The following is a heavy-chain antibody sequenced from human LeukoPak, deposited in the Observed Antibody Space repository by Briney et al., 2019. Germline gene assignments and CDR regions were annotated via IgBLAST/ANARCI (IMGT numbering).Heavy chain of an antibody. J-gene: IGHJ6*03. CDR2: MNPNSGNT. V-gene: IGHV1-8*01. CDR1: GYTFTSYD. CDR3: ARALSWTTESYYYMDV. Sequence: GASVEVSCKASGYTFTSYDVNWVRQATGQGLEWMGWMNPNSGNTGYAQKFQGRVIMTMNTSITTAYMDLCSLKSEDTAVYYCARALSWTTESYYYMDVWGKGTTVTVSS. D-gene: IGHD3/OR15-3a*01.